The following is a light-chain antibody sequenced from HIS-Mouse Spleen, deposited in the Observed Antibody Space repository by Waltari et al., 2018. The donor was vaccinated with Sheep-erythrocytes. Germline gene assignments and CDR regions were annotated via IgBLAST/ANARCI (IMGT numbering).Light chain of an antibody. J-gene: IGLJ1*01. V-gene: IGLV2-11*01. CDR3: CSYAGSYNHV. CDR2: DSS. Sequence: QSALTQPRSVSGSPGQSVTISCTGTSSDVGGYNYVSWYQQHPGKAHKLMIYDSSKRRSVLLDRFSGSKSGTTASLTISGLQAEDEADYYCCSYAGSYNHVFATGTKVTVL. CDR1: SSDVGGYNY.